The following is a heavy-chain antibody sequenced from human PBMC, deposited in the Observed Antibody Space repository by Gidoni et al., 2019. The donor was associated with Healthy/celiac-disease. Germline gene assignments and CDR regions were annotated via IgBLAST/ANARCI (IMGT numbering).Heavy chain of an antibody. CDR1: GGSISSSSYY. CDR3: ARRYYYDSSGYSDFDY. Sequence: QLQLQESGPGLVKPSETLSLTCTVSGGSISSSSYYWGWIRQPPGKGLEWIGSIYYSGSTYYNPSLKSRVTISVDTSKNQFSLKLSSVTAADTAVYYCARRYYYDSSGYSDFDYWGQGTLVTVSS. CDR2: IYYSGST. V-gene: IGHV4-39*01. J-gene: IGHJ4*02. D-gene: IGHD3-22*01.